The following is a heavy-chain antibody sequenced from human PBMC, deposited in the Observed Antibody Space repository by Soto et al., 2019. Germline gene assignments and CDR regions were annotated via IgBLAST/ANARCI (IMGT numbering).Heavy chain of an antibody. J-gene: IGHJ4*02. CDR3: ATHYSKPNFDS. D-gene: IGHD4-4*01. V-gene: IGHV3-66*01. Sequence: PGCSLRLSCAACGFTVNINYMSWVRQAPGKGLEWVSIIYSGGTTYYADSVKGRFTIARDSSKNTLYLQMNSLRAEDTAVYFCATHYSKPNFDSWGQGTLVTVSS. CDR1: GFTVNINY. CDR2: IYSGGTT.